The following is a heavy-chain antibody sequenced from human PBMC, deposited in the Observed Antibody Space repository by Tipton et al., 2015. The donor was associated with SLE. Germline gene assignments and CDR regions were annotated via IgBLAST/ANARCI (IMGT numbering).Heavy chain of an antibody. J-gene: IGHJ3*02. Sequence: QSGAEVKKPGASVKVSCKASGYTFTSYDINWVRQATGQGLEWMGWMNPNSGNTGYAQKFQGRVTMTRNTSISTAYMELSSLRSEDTAVYYCARTSPSIADRAFDIWGQGTMVTVSS. V-gene: IGHV1-8*01. CDR1: GYTFTSYD. CDR2: MNPNSGNT. CDR3: ARTSPSIADRAFDI. D-gene: IGHD6-6*01.